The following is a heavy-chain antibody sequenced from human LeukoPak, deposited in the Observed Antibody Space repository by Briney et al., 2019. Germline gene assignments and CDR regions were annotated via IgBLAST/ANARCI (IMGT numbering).Heavy chain of an antibody. V-gene: IGHV4-39*01. CDR2: IYYSGST. Sequence: SETLSLTCTVSGGSISSSSYYWGWIRQPPGKGLEWIGSIYYSGSTYYNPSLKSRVTISVDSSKNQFSLKLSSVTAADTAVYYCARHSTEYQLLGGSDAFDIWGQGTMVTVSS. CDR3: ARHSTEYQLLGGSDAFDI. D-gene: IGHD2-2*01. CDR1: GGSISSSSYY. J-gene: IGHJ3*02.